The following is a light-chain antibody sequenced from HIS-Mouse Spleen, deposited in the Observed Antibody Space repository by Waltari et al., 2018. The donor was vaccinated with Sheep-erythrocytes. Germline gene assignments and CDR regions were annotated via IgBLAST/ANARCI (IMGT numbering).Light chain of an antibody. CDR3: QQANSFPIT. CDR2: DAS. CDR1: QDISNY. Sequence: DIQMTQSPSSLSASVGDRVTITCQASQDISNYLNWYQQKPGKAPKLLIYDASNLETGVPCRFSGSGSGTDFTLTISSLQPEDFATYYCQQANSFPITFGQGTRLEIK. V-gene: IGKV1-33*01. J-gene: IGKJ5*01.